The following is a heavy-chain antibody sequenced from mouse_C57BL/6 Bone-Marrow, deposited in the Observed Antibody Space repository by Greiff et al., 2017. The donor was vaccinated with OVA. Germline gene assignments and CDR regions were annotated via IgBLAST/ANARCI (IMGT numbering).Heavy chain of an antibody. CDR1: GYSFTSYY. CDR2: IYPGSGNT. V-gene: IGHV1-66*01. J-gene: IGHJ3*01. D-gene: IGHD2-4*01. Sequence: QVQLQQSGPELVKPGASVKISCKASGYSFTSYYIHWVKQRPGQGLEWIGWIYPGSGNTKYNEKFKGKATLTADTSSSTAYMQLSSLTSEDSAVYYCAREIDYDYRRGAWFAYWGQGTLVTVSA. CDR3: AREIDYDYRRGAWFAY.